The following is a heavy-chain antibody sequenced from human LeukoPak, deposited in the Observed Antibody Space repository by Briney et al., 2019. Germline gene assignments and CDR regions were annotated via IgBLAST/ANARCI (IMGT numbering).Heavy chain of an antibody. CDR3: AKDQWYYYGSGSQRDAFDI. J-gene: IGHJ3*02. CDR2: ISGSGGST. CDR1: GFTFSSYA. Sequence: PGGSLRLSCAASGFTFSSYAMSWVRQAPGKGLEWVSAISGSGGSTYYADSVKGRFTISRDNSKNTLYLQMNSLRAEDTAVYYCAKDQWYYYGSGSQRDAFDIWGQGTMVTVSS. D-gene: IGHD3-10*01. V-gene: IGHV3-23*01.